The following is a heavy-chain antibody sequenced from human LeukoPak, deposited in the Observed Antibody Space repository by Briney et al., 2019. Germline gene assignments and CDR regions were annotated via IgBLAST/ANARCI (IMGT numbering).Heavy chain of an antibody. J-gene: IGHJ3*01. CDR3: AREVRHGNDAFDL. CDR2: IYSGGST. Sequence: TGGSLRLSCAASGFTFSSYGMHWVRQAPGKGLEWVSVIYSGGSTYYADSVKGRFTISRDNSKNTLYLQMNSLRAEDTAVYYCAREVRHGNDAFDLWGQGTMVTVSS. V-gene: IGHV3-53*01. D-gene: IGHD3-10*01. CDR1: GFTFSSYG.